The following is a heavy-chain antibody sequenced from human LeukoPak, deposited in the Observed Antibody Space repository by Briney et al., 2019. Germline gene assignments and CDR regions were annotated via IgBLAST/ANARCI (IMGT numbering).Heavy chain of an antibody. Sequence: ASVKVSCMASGYTFTSYGISWVRQAPGQGLEWMGWISAYNGNTNYAQKLQGRVTMTTDTSTSTAYMELRSLRSDDTAVYYCARTSTDYYYDSSGYPNWGQGTLVTVSS. D-gene: IGHD3-22*01. CDR2: ISAYNGNT. CDR1: GYTFTSYG. V-gene: IGHV1-18*01. CDR3: ARTSTDYYYDSSGYPN. J-gene: IGHJ4*02.